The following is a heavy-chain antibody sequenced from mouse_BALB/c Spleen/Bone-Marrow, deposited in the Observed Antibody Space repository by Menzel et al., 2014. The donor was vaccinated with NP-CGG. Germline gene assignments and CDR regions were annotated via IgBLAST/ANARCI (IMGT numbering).Heavy chain of an antibody. Sequence: VQLQQSGPSLVKPSQTLSLTCSVSGYSITSGYLNWIRKFPGNKLEYMGYISYSGSTYYNPSLKSRISINRDTSKNQYYLQLNSVTTEDTATYYCSRFGYDYALDYWGQGTSVTVSS. V-gene: IGHV3-8*02. CDR3: SRFGYDYALDY. J-gene: IGHJ4*01. D-gene: IGHD2-2*01. CDR2: ISYSGST. CDR1: GYSITSGY.